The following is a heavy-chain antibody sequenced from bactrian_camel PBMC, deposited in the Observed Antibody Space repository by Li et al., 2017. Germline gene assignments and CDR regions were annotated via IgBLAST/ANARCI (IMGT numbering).Heavy chain of an antibody. Sequence: HVQLVESGGDSVQAGGSLTLSCVVSGARKSRYCVGWFRQAPGQKREAVAALYTAGDSTFYADSVKGRFTISQDNVKKTVYLQMNSLKPEDAAMYYCARGPRVRSGGYCYLESAPYNYWGQGTQVTVS. CDR2: LYTAGDST. J-gene: IGHJ4*01. D-gene: IGHD1*01. CDR3: ARGPRVRSGGYCYLESAPYNY. CDR1: GARKSRYC. V-gene: IGHV3S1*01.